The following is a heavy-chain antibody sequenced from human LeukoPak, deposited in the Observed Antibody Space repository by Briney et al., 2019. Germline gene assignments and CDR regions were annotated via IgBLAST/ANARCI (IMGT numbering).Heavy chain of an antibody. V-gene: IGHV3-11*01. Sequence: PGGSLRLSCAASGFTFSDYYMSWLRQAPGKGLEWVSYISSSGSTIYYADPVKGRFTISRDNAKNSLYLQMNSLRAEDTAVYYCARSSWPQYYYYYYMDVWGKGTTVTISS. D-gene: IGHD2-2*01. CDR1: GFTFSDYY. J-gene: IGHJ6*03. CDR3: ARSSWPQYYYYYYMDV. CDR2: ISSSGSTI.